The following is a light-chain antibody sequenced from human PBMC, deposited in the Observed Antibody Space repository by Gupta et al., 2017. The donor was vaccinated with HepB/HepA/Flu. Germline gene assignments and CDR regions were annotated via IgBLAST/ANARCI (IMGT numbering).Light chain of an antibody. Sequence: EIVMTQSPATLSVSPGERATLSCRTSQSVSSNLAWYQQKPGQAPRRLIYGASTRATGIPARFSGSGSGTEFTLTISSLQSEEFAVYYCQQYNNWPPPPGITFGHGTKVDIK. J-gene: IGKJ3*01. CDR1: QSVSSN. CDR3: QQYNNWPPPPGIT. CDR2: GAS. V-gene: IGKV3-15*01.